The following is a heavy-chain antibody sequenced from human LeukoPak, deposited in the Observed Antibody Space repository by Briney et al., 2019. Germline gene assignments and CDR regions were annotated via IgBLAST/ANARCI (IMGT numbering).Heavy chain of an antibody. CDR2: VNPNSGGT. CDR3: AALRYFDWLLDHDAFDI. D-gene: IGHD3-9*01. V-gene: IGHV1-2*02. J-gene: IGHJ3*02. Sequence: ASVKVSCKASGYTFTGYYMHWVRQAPGQGLEWMGWVNPNSGGTNYAQKFQGRVTMTRDTSISTAYMELSRLRSDDTAVYYCAALRYFDWLLDHDAFDIWGQGTMVTVSS. CDR1: GYTFTGYY.